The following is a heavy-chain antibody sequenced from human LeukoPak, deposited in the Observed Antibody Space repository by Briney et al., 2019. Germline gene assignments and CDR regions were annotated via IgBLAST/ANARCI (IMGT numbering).Heavy chain of an antibody. CDR2: IIPIFGTA. CDR3: ARGAPPKDWHAFDI. J-gene: IGHJ3*02. CDR1: GGTFSSYA. Sequence: SVKVPCKASGGTFSSYAISWVRQAPGQGLEWMGGIIPIFGTANYAQKFQGRVTITADESTSTAYMELSSLRSEDTAVYYCARGAPPKDWHAFDIWGQGTMVTVSS. V-gene: IGHV1-69*13. D-gene: IGHD2-15*01.